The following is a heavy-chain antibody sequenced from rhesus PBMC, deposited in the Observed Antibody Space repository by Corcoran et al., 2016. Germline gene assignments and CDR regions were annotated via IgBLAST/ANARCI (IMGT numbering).Heavy chain of an antibody. CDR1: GGSISSSY. Sequence: QLQLQESGPGLVKHSETLSVTCAVSGGSISSSYWGWIRQAPGKGLGGIGYIYGSGGRTNYNPALKSRVTLAVDTSKNQFSLKLSSVTAADTAVYYCVRGIQWGRWSLDYWGQGVLVTVSS. CDR3: VRGIQWGRWSLDY. V-gene: IGHV4-169*01. J-gene: IGHJ4*01. D-gene: IGHD5-42*01. CDR2: IYGSGGRT.